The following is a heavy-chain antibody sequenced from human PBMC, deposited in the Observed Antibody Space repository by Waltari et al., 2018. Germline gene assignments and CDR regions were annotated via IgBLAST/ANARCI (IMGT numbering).Heavy chain of an antibody. D-gene: IGHD6-19*01. V-gene: IGHV4-34*01. J-gene: IGHJ6*02. CDR1: GGSFSGYY. CDR3: AGQYSSGWYPLYDYGMDV. CDR2: INHSGRT. Sequence: QVQLQQWGAGLLKPSETLSLTCAVYGGSFSGYYWSWIRQPPGKGLEWIGEINHSGRTNDNPALKSRITISEYTSKNQFSLKLSSVTAADTAVYYCAGQYSSGWYPLYDYGMDVWGQGTTVTVSS.